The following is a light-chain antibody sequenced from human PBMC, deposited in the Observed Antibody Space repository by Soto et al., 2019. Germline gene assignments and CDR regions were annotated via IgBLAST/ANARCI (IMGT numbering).Light chain of an antibody. V-gene: IGKV1-6*01. CDR2: AES. CDR1: QDIRNA. Sequence: AIHLTQSPSSLSASVGDTVSITCRASQDIRNALGWYQQKPGKAPKILIYAESSLQSGVPSRFSGSRSGTDLNLTISSLQPEDFATYYCQKAASFPITFGQGTRLEIK. CDR3: QKAASFPIT. J-gene: IGKJ5*01.